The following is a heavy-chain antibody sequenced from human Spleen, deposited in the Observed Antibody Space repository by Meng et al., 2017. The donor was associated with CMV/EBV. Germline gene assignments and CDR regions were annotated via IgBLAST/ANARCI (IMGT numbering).Heavy chain of an antibody. J-gene: IGHJ4*02. V-gene: IGHV2-5*02. CDR1: GCSLSTSGGG. D-gene: IGHD6-19*01. Sequence: SGCSLSTSGGGVGWIRQPPGKALEWLALIYWDDDKRYSPSLKSRLTITKDTSKNQVVLTMTNMDPVDTATYYCAHRRVAVAKTYFDYWGQGTLVTVSS. CDR2: IYWDDDK. CDR3: AHRRVAVAKTYFDY.